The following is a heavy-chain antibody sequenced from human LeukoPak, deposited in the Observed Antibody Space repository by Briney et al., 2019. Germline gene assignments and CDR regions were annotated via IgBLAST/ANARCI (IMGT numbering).Heavy chain of an antibody. V-gene: IGHV3-21*01. J-gene: IGHJ4*02. CDR3: ARGHYDVLASSYKWTPDY. Sequence: GGSLRLSCAPSGFTFNTFNMNWFRQAPGKGLEWVSSINSGGDYKYYADSVKGRFTTSRDNAENSLSLQLSSLRVEDTAIYYCARGHYDVLASSYKWTPDYWGQGTLVTVSS. CDR1: GFTFNTFN. D-gene: IGHD3-9*01. CDR2: INSGGDYK.